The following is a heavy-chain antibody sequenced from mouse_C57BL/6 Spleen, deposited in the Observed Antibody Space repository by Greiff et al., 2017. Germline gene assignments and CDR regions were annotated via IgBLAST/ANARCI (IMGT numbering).Heavy chain of an antibody. J-gene: IGHJ4*01. D-gene: IGHD2-5*01. V-gene: IGHV1-19*01. CDR3: ARNYYSNYGAMDY. Sequence: VQLQQSGPVLVKPGASVKMSCKASGYTFTDYYMNWVKQSHGKSLEWIGVINPYNGGTSYNQKFKGKATLTVDKSSSTAYMELNSLTSEDSAVYYCARNYYSNYGAMDYWGQGTSVTVSS. CDR1: GYTFTDYY. CDR2: INPYNGGT.